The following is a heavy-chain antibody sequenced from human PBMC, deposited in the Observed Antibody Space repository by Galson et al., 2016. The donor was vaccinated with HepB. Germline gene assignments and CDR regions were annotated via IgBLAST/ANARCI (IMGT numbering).Heavy chain of an antibody. Sequence: SLRLSCAASGFSFSNYVIHWVRQAPGKGLEWAALISYDESSDYADSVKGRFTISRDNSKNTVYLQMNTLRAEDTGVYFCARGRKTGVPVYGTGYHGMDVWGKGTTVTASS. J-gene: IGHJ6*04. V-gene: IGHV3-30-3*01. D-gene: IGHD6-19*01. CDR3: ARGRKTGVPVYGTGYHGMDV. CDR1: GFSFSNYV. CDR2: ISYDESSD.